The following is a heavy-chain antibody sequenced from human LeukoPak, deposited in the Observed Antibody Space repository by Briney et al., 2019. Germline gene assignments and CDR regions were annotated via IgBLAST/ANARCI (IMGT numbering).Heavy chain of an antibody. V-gene: IGHV4-39*01. J-gene: IGHJ1*01. D-gene: IGHD6-19*01. CDR1: DGSISSNNYF. CDR3: ARHDSSGQYFQH. CDR2: IYYSGST. Sequence: KPSETLSLTCTVSDGSISSNNYFWGWIRQPPGKGLEWIGTIYYSGSTYYNPSLKSRVTISVDTSKNQFSLRLSSVTAADTAVYYCARHDSSGQYFQHWGQGTLVTVSS.